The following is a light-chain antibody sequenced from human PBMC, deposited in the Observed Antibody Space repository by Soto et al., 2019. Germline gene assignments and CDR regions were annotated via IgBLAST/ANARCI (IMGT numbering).Light chain of an antibody. J-gene: IGKJ5*01. CDR3: QQLKSSPIS. V-gene: IGKV1-9*01. CDR2: AAS. Sequence: IQLTQSPSSLSASVGDRVTITCRASQDISAILAWYQQKPGKAPKLLIFAASTLQSAVPSRFSGSGSGTEFTLTISSLKPEDFATYYCQQLKSSPISFGHGTRLEIK. CDR1: QDISAI.